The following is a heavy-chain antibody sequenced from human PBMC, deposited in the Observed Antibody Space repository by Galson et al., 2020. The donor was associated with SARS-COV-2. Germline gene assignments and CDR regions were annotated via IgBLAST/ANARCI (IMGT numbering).Heavy chain of an antibody. V-gene: IGHV3-30*04. Sequence: GESLKISCAASGFTISSYAMHWVRQAPGKGLERVAVLSYDGSNKYYADSVKGRFTISRDNSKNTLYLQMNSLRAEDTAVYYCARPSSGSYYSSFDHWGQGTLVAVSS. CDR1: GFTISSYA. J-gene: IGHJ4*02. CDR2: LSYDGSNK. CDR3: ARPSSGSYYSSFDH. D-gene: IGHD1-26*01.